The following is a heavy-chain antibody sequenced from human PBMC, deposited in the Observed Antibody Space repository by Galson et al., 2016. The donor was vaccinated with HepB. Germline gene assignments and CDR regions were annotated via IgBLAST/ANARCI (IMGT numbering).Heavy chain of an antibody. CDR2: IYSSGTS. CDR3: ARDLRTGADY. J-gene: IGHJ4*02. V-gene: IGHV4-38-2*02. Sequence: SETLSLTRTVSGYSISSGYFWGWVRQPPGQALEWIASIYSSGTSYYSPSLRSRVTVSVDTSKNQFSLKVRSVTAADTAVYYCARDLRTGADYWGRGTLVTVSS. D-gene: IGHD2-8*02. CDR1: GYSISSGYF.